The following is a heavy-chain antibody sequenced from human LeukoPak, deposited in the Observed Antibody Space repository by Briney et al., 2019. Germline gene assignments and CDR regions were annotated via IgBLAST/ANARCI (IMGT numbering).Heavy chain of an antibody. J-gene: IGHJ4*02. CDR3: ARDNYDILTGYYSPPGY. Sequence: GGSLRLSCAASGFTFSSYWMSWVRQAPGKGLEGVANIKQDGSEKYYVDSVKGRFTISRDNAKNSLYLQMNSLRAEDTAVYYCARDNYDILTGYYSPPGYWGQGTLVTVSS. V-gene: IGHV3-7*01. D-gene: IGHD3-9*01. CDR2: IKQDGSEK. CDR1: GFTFSSYW.